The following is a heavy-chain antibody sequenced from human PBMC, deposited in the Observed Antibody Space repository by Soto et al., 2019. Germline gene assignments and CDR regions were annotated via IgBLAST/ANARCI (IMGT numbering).Heavy chain of an antibody. V-gene: IGHV3-23*01. CDR2: ISGSGGST. D-gene: IGHD2-8*02. Sequence: GGSLRLSCVASGFTFSTYGMHWVRQAPGKGLEWVSAISGSGGSTYYADSVKGRFTISRDNSKNTLYLQMNSLRAEDTAVYYCAKDPGLPDYFVYWGQGTLVTVSS. CDR1: GFTFSTYG. CDR3: AKDPGLPDYFVY. J-gene: IGHJ4*02.